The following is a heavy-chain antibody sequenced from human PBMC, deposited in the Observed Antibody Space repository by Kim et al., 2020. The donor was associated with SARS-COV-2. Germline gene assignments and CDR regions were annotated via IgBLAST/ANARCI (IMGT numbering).Heavy chain of an antibody. CDR3: AGTARGANFDY. J-gene: IGHJ4*02. V-gene: IGHV4-59*08. CDR1: GISISSYY. CDR2: FYYTGGA. Sequence: SETLSLTCSVSGISISSYYWSLIGQPQGKGLEWIGYFYYTGGANYNPPLRSRVTISVDPSKTKFSLKLSSVTAADTAVYYCAGTARGANFDYWGRGALVTVSS. D-gene: IGHD1-26*01.